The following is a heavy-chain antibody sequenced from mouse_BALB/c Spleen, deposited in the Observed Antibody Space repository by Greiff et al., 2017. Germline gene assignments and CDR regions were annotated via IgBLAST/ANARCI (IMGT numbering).Heavy chain of an antibody. Sequence: QVHVKQSGAELVRPGVSVKISCKGSGYTFTDYAMHWVKQSHAKSLEWIGVISTYYGDASYNQKFKGKATMTVDKSSSTAYMELARLTSEDSAIYYCAKGGLRGAMDYWGQGTSVTVSS. CDR1: GYTFTDYA. V-gene: IGHV1S137*01. D-gene: IGHD1-1*01. CDR2: ISTYYGDA. J-gene: IGHJ4*01. CDR3: AKGGLRGAMDY.